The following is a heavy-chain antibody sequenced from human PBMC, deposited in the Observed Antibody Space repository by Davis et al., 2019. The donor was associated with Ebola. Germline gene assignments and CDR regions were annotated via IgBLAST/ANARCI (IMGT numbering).Heavy chain of an antibody. V-gene: IGHV3-73*01. CDR1: GFTFSGSA. D-gene: IGHD6-13*01. Sequence: GESLKISCAASGFTFSGSAMHWVRQASGKGLEWVGRIRSKANSYATAYAASLKGRFTISRDDSKNTAYLQMNSLKTEDTAVYYCARGSVAAAGLTNWFDPRGQGTLVTVSS. J-gene: IGHJ5*02. CDR3: ARGSVAAAGLTNWFDP. CDR2: IRSKANSYAT.